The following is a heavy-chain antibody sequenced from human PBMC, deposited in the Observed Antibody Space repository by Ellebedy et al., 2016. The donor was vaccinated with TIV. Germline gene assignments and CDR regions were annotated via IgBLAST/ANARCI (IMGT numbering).Heavy chain of an antibody. CDR2: ISGGGGST. CDR3: AREGIVVAYGLDV. D-gene: IGHD6-19*01. CDR1: GFTFSSYA. J-gene: IGHJ6*02. Sequence: GESLKISXAASGFTFSSYAMSCVRQAPGKGLEWVSAISGGGGSTYYADSVKGRFTLSRDNSKNTLDLQMNSLRAEDTAVYYCAREGIVVAYGLDVWGQGTTVTVSS. V-gene: IGHV3-23*01.